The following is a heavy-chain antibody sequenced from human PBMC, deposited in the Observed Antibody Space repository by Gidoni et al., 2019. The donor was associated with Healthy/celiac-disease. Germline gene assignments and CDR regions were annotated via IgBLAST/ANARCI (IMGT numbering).Heavy chain of an antibody. CDR2: ISWDGGST. V-gene: IGHV3-43*01. CDR1: GFTLADYT. Sequence: EVQLEESGGVVVQPGGSLRLSCAASGFTLADYTMHWVRQAPGKGLEWVSLISWDGGSTYYADSVKGRFTISRDNSKNSLYLQMNSLRTEDTALYYCAKGEEQWLPPNYYYYYGMDVWGQGTTVTVSS. J-gene: IGHJ6*02. CDR3: AKGEEQWLPPNYYYYYGMDV. D-gene: IGHD6-19*01.